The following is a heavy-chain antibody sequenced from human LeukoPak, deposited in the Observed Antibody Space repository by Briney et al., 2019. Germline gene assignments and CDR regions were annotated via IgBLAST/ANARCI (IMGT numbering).Heavy chain of an antibody. CDR3: ASFKGSSWYRGFDY. CDR1: GGTFSSYA. V-gene: IGHV1-69*05. CDR2: IIPIFGTA. D-gene: IGHD6-13*01. J-gene: IGHJ4*02. Sequence: ASVKVSCKASGGTFSSYAISWVRQAPGQGLEWMGGIIPIFGTANYAQKFQGRVTITTDESTSTACMELSSLRSEDTAVYYCASFKGSSWYRGFDYWGQGTLVNVSS.